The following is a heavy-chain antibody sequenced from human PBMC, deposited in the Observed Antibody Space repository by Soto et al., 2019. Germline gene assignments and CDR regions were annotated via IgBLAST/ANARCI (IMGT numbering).Heavy chain of an antibody. CDR3: PTDRAYPDY. J-gene: IGHJ4*02. Sequence: EVQLVESGGGLVQPGGSLRLSCAASGFTFSTYSMNWVRQVPGKGLEWVSFISSTSSTVYYADSVKGRFTISRDNAKNSLHLQMSSLRAEDTAVYYCPTDRAYPDYWGRGTLVTVSS. V-gene: IGHV3-48*01. CDR1: GFTFSTYS. CDR2: ISSTSSTV.